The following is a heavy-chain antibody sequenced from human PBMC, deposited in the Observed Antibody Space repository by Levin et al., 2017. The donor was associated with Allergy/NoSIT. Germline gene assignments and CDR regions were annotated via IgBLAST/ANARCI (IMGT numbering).Heavy chain of an antibody. V-gene: IGHV3-23*01. J-gene: IGHJ3*01. Sequence: QPGESLKISCAASGFSFSDYAMTWVRQAPGKGLEWVSVITGGGSNTYYGDSVKGRFTVSRDNSKNTLYLELNSLRAEDTAVYYCAKKQGGTSGFSFDVWGQGTMVTVSS. D-gene: IGHD1-1*01. CDR3: AKKQGGTSGFSFDV. CDR2: ITGGGSNT. CDR1: GFSFSDYA.